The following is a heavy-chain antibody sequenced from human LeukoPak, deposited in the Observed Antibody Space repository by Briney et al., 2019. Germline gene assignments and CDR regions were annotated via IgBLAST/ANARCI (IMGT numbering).Heavy chain of an antibody. D-gene: IGHD1-1*01. Sequence: SETLSLTCAVSGGSFSGYYWSWIRQPPGKGLEWIGEINHSGSTNYNPSLKSRVTISVDTSKNQFSLKLSSVTAADTAVYYCARGRWNPYYYSYMDVWGKGTTVTVSS. CDR3: ARGRWNPYYYSYMDV. CDR2: INHSGST. J-gene: IGHJ6*03. V-gene: IGHV4-34*01. CDR1: GGSFSGYY.